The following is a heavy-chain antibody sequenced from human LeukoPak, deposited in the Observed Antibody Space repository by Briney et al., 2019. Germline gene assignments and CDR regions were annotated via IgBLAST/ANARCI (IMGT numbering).Heavy chain of an antibody. V-gene: IGHV1-69*13. CDR2: IIPILGTA. D-gene: IGHD2-21*02. CDR1: GCTFSSYA. CDR3: ARDPHIVVVTAILRGVDHYGMDV. Sequence: GASVKVSCKASGCTFSSYAISWVRQAPGQGLEWMGGIIPILGTANYAQKFQGRVTITADESTSTAYMELSSLRSEDTAVYYCARDPHIVVVTAILRGVDHYGMDVWGQGTTVTVSS. J-gene: IGHJ6*02.